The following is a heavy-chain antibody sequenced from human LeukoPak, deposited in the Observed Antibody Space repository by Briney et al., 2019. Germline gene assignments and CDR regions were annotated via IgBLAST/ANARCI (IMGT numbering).Heavy chain of an antibody. D-gene: IGHD1-1*01. J-gene: IGHJ6*03. V-gene: IGHV4-39*07. Sequence: SETLSLTCTVSGGSISSSSYYWGWIRQPPGKGLEWIGSIYYSGSTYYNPSLKSRVTISIDTSKNQFSLKLSSVTAADTAMYYCAREKIGTGTILGKDYYYMDVWGKGTTVTVSS. CDR2: IYYSGST. CDR3: AREKIGTGTILGKDYYYMDV. CDR1: GGSISSSSYY.